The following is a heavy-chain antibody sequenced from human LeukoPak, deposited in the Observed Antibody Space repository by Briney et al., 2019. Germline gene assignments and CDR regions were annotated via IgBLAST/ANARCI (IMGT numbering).Heavy chain of an antibody. CDR3: AELGRVVVAASSEIDY. V-gene: IGHV3-23*01. J-gene: IGHJ4*02. CDR1: GFTFSSYA. CDR2: ISGSGGST. D-gene: IGHD2-15*01. Sequence: QPGGSLRLSCAASGFTFSSYAMSWVRQAPGKGLEWVSAISGSGGSTYYADSVKGRFTISRDNSKNTLYLQMNSLRAEDTAVYYCAELGRVVVAASSEIDYWGQGTLVTVSS.